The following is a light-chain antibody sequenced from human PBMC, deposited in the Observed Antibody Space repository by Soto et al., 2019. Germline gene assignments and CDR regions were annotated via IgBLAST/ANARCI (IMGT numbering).Light chain of an antibody. Sequence: IVLTQSPVTLSWSPGERVTLSWRASQSVTTRLAWYQHKPGKAPTLLISGASNRASGVPVRFSGSGSGTDFTLTITSLQPEDFAPYYCQQYGGYPITFGLGTRVEIK. CDR2: GAS. CDR3: QQYGGYPIT. CDR1: QSVTTR. J-gene: IGKJ5*01. V-gene: IGKV3-20*01.